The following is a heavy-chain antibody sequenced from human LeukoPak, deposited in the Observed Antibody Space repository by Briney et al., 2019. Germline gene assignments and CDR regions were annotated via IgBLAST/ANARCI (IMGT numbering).Heavy chain of an antibody. CDR2: IYYSGST. CDR1: GGSISSSSYY. Sequence: SETLSLTCTVSGGSISSSSYYWGWIRQPPGKGLEWIGSIYYSGSTYYNPSLKSRVTISVDTSKNQFSLKLSSVTAADTAVYYCARLVVVVAASHYYFDYWGQGTLVTVSS. D-gene: IGHD2-15*01. CDR3: ARLVVVVAASHYYFDY. J-gene: IGHJ4*02. V-gene: IGHV4-39*01.